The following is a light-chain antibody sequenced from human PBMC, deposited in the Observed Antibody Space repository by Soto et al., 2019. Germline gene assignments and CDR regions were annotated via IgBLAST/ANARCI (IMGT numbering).Light chain of an antibody. CDR2: AAS. V-gene: IGKV3-15*01. J-gene: IGKJ5*01. CDR3: QQYYDWPIT. Sequence: EIVLTQSPATLSLSPGERATRSCRASESVSSNLAWFQHKPGQAPRLLIYAASTKATGVPARFTGSGSRTDFNLTITSLQSEDFAVYYCQQYYDWPITFGQGTRLEIK. CDR1: ESVSSN.